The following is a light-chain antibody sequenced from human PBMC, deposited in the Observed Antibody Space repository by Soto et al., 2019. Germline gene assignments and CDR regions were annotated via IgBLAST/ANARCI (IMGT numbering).Light chain of an antibody. CDR1: QCISRW. CDR2: EAS. J-gene: IGKJ1*01. Sequence: DIQMTQSPSTLSASVGDRVTITCRASQCISRWLAWYQQKPGRAPKLLIYEASILESGVPSRFSGSGSGTEFTLTISSLQPSDFATYYCQQSNSKSWTFGQGTRVEIK. V-gene: IGKV1-5*01. CDR3: QQSNSKSWT.